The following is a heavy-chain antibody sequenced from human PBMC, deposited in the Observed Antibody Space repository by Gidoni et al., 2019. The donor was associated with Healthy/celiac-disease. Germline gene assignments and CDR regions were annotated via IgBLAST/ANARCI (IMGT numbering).Heavy chain of an antibody. Sequence: QVQLQESGPGLVKPSETLSLTCAVSGYSISSGYYWGWIRQPPGKGLEWIGSIYHSGSTYYNPSLKSRVTISVDTSKNQFSLKLSSVTAADTAVYYCARAITMVRGVSYYFDYWGQGTLVTVSS. CDR1: GYSISSGYY. J-gene: IGHJ4*02. CDR2: IYHSGST. D-gene: IGHD3-10*01. CDR3: ARAITMVRGVSYYFDY. V-gene: IGHV4-38-2*01.